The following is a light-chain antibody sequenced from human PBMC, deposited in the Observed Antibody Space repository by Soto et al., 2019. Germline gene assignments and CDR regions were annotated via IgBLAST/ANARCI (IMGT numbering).Light chain of an antibody. J-gene: IGKJ2*01. V-gene: IGKV1-39*01. CDR3: QQRYSTPYT. CDR1: QSISSY. Sequence: DIQMTQSPSSLSASVGDRVTITCRASQSISSYLNWYQQKPGKAPKLLIYAASSLQCGVPSRFSGSGSGTAFTLAISSLQPEDFATYYCQQRYSTPYTLGQGTKLEIK. CDR2: AAS.